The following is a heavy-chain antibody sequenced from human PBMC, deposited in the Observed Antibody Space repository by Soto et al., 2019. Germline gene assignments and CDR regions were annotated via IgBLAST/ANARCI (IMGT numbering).Heavy chain of an antibody. J-gene: IGHJ4*02. CDR2: IYWDDDK. CDR1: GFSLSTGGVG. D-gene: IGHD6-19*01. Sequence: QITLKESGPTLVKPTQTLTLTCTFSGFSLSTGGVGVGWIRQPPGKALEWLALIYWDDDKRYSPSLKSRLTISNDAHKALRXLTMTNMDPVDTATYYCAHRLYSSAWPWDSGVFAYWGQGTLVTVSS. V-gene: IGHV2-5*02. CDR3: AHRLYSSAWPWDSGVFAY.